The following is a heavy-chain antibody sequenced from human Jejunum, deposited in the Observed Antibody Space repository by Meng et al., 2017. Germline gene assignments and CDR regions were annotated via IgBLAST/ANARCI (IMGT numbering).Heavy chain of an antibody. Sequence: GESLKISCAASGFTFDDHAMHWVRQALGKGLEWVSLISRDGITTQYADSVKGRFTISRDNSKNSLYLQMDSLRAEDTAFYYCAKVHYSTGWHYFHYWGQGTLVTVSS. CDR3: AKVHYSTGWHYFHY. J-gene: IGHJ4*02. V-gene: IGHV3-43D*03. D-gene: IGHD6-19*01. CDR2: ISRDGITT. CDR1: GFTFDDHA.